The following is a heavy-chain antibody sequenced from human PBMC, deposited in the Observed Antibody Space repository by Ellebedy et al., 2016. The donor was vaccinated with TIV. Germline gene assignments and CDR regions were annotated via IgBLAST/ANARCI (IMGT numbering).Heavy chain of an antibody. CDR3: TTEGDYEGLDDY. V-gene: IGHV3-15*01. Sequence: GESLKISCAASGFTFSNAWMSWVRQAPGKGLEWVVRIKSKTDGGTTDYAAPVKGRFTISRDYSKNTLYLQMNSLKTEETAVYYCTTEGDYEGLDDYWGQGTLVTVSS. CDR1: GFTFSNAW. D-gene: IGHD4-17*01. CDR2: IKSKTDGGTT. J-gene: IGHJ4*02.